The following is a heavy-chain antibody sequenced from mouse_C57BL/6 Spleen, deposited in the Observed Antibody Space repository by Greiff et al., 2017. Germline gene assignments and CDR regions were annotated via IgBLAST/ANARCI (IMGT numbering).Heavy chain of an antibody. CDR3: AKTNWDRDYFDY. D-gene: IGHD4-1*02. CDR2: INYDGSST. J-gene: IGHJ2*01. Sequence: EVKLMESEGGLVQPGSSMKLSCTASGFTFSDYYMAWVRQVPEKGLEWVANINYDGSSTYYLDSFKSRFIISRDNAKNILYLQMSSLKSEDTATYYCAKTNWDRDYFDYWGQGTTLTVSS. V-gene: IGHV5-16*01. CDR1: GFTFSDYY.